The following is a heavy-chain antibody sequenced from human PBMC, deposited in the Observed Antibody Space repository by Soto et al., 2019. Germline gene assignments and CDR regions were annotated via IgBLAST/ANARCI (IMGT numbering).Heavy chain of an antibody. CDR1: GGSISSYY. CDR3: ARDHGNGDYEGWFDP. D-gene: IGHD4-17*01. V-gene: IGHV4-59*01. Sequence: SETLSLTCTVSGGSISSYYWSWIRQPPGKGLEWIGYIYYSGSTNYNPSLKSRVTISVDTSKNQFSLKLSSVTAADTAVYYCARDHGNGDYEGWFDPWGQGTLVTVSS. CDR2: IYYSGST. J-gene: IGHJ5*02.